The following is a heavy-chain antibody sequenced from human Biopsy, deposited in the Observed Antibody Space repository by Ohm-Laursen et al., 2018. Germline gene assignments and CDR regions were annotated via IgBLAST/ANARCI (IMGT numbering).Heavy chain of an antibody. CDR3: ARWEVGYSANDLRFDY. CDR2: MSHSGST. Sequence: SETLSLTCAVYGGSFSGSYWTWIRQPPGKGLEWLGEMSHSGSTNHNPSLKSQVTISMDTSKNQFSLKLTSVTAADTAVYYCARWEVGYSANDLRFDYWGQGTLVTVSS. J-gene: IGHJ4*02. CDR1: GGSFSGSY. D-gene: IGHD5-12*01. V-gene: IGHV4-34*01.